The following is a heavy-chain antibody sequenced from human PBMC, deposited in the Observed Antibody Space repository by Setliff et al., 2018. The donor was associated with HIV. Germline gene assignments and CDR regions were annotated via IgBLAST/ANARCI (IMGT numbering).Heavy chain of an antibody. CDR1: GFSFSSYG. V-gene: IGHV3-48*01. CDR2: ISSTSSNI. D-gene: IGHD3-22*01. Sequence: GGSLRLSCAASGFSFSSYGMNWVRQAPGKGLEWVSYISSTSSNIYYVDSVEGRFTISRDNADNSLYLQMNSLRAEDTAVYYCARTYYYDASGYYRPFDIWGQGTMVTVSS. CDR3: ARTYYYDASGYYRPFDI. J-gene: IGHJ3*02.